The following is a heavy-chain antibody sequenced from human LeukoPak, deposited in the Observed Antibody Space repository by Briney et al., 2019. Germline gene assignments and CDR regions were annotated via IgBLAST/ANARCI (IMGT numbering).Heavy chain of an antibody. J-gene: IGHJ3*02. V-gene: IGHV4-39*07. Sequence: SETLALTCTVSGGSISSSSYYGGWIRQPPGKGLEWIGSIYYSGSTCYNPSLKSRVTISVDTAKNQFSLKLSSVTAADTAVYYCASGPTPEVEGYDSSGYLRSNAFDIWGQGTMVTVSS. CDR1: GGSISSSSYY. CDR2: IYYSGST. CDR3: ASGPTPEVEGYDSSGYLRSNAFDI. D-gene: IGHD3-22*01.